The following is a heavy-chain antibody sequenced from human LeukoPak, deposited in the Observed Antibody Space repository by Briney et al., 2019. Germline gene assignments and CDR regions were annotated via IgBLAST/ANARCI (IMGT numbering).Heavy chain of an antibody. V-gene: IGHV1-18*01. J-gene: IGHJ6*03. D-gene: IGHD5-18*01. CDR1: GYTFTSYG. Sequence: APVKVSCKASGYTFTSYGISWVRQAPGQGLEWMGWTSAYNGNTNYAQKLQGRVTMTTDTSTSTAYMELRSLRSDDTAVYYCARVFAMGWGYYYYYYMDVWGKGTTVTVSS. CDR3: ARVFAMGWGYYYYYYMDV. CDR2: TSAYNGNT.